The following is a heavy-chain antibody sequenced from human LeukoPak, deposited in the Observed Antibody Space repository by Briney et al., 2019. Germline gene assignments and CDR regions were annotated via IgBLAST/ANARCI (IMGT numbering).Heavy chain of an antibody. J-gene: IGHJ4*02. CDR1: GFTITSFS. V-gene: IGHV3-23*01. D-gene: IGHD3-10*01. CDR3: AKDPSLITMVRGVLKLSYYFDY. CDR2: ISVSGDT. Sequence: GGSLRLSCAASGFTITSFSMHWVRQAPGKGLEWVSVISVSGDTYYADSVKGRFAISRDNSKNSVHLQMSSLRAEDTAVYYCAKDPSLITMVRGVLKLSYYFDYWGQGTLVTVSS.